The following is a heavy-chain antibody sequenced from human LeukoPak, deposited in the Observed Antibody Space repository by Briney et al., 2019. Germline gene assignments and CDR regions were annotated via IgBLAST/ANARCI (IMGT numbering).Heavy chain of an antibody. V-gene: IGHV3-23*01. CDR3: AKDGKHCSGGTCKPQYNWFDP. CDR2: LSRSGDSP. D-gene: IGHD2-15*01. CDR1: GFTFSSYA. Sequence: GGSLRHSCAASGFTFSSYAMRWLRPAPGKGLEWVSALSRSGDSPYYPDPVKGRFTISRDNSKNTPYLQMNSLRAHDTAVHYCAKDGKHCSGGTCKPQYNWFDPWGQGTLVTVSS. J-gene: IGHJ5*02.